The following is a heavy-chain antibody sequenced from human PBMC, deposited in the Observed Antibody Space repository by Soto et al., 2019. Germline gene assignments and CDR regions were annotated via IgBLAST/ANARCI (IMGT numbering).Heavy chain of an antibody. Sequence: SVKVSCKASGGTFSSYAISWVRQAPGQGLEWMGGIIPIFGTANYAQKFQGRVTITADESTSTAYMELSSLRSEDTAVYYCARADCSSTSCEVYYYGMDVWGQGXTVTVCS. J-gene: IGHJ6*02. CDR3: ARADCSSTSCEVYYYGMDV. CDR1: GGTFSSYA. V-gene: IGHV1-69*13. CDR2: IIPIFGTA. D-gene: IGHD2-2*01.